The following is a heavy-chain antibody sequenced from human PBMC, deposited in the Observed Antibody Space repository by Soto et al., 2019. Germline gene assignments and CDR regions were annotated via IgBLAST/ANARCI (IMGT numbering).Heavy chain of an antibody. Sequence: PGGSLRLSCAASGFTFSSYGMHWVRQAPGKGLEWVAVISYDGSNKYYADSVKGRFTISRDNSKNTLYLQMNSLRAEDTAVYYCAKDLGSPRYSSSWYTQYYYYGMDVWGQGTTVTVSS. V-gene: IGHV3-30*18. CDR2: ISYDGSNK. CDR1: GFTFSSYG. J-gene: IGHJ6*02. D-gene: IGHD6-13*01. CDR3: AKDLGSPRYSSSWYTQYYYYGMDV.